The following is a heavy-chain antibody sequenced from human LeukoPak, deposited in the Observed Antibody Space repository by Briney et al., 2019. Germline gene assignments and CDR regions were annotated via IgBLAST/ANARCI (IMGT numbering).Heavy chain of an antibody. J-gene: IGHJ4*02. V-gene: IGHV3-21*01. CDR1: GFTFSSYS. D-gene: IGHD2-2*01. Sequence: GGSLRLSCAASGFTFSSYSMDWVRQAPGKGLEWVSSISSSSSYIYYADSVKGRFTISRDNAKNSLYLQMNSLRPEDTGVYYCATSSAAPANMWGQGTLVTVSS. CDR3: ATSSAAPANM. CDR2: ISSSSSYI.